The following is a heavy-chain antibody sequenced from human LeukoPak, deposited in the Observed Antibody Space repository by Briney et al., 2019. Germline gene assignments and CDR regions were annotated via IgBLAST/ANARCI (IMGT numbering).Heavy chain of an antibody. Sequence: GGSLRLSCAASGFTFSDYYMSWIRQAPGKGLEWVSYISSSGSTIYYADSVKGRFTISRDNAKNSLYLQMNSLRAEDTAVYYCASELPGIAAAGTVDYWGQGTLVTVSS. CDR1: GFTFSDYY. J-gene: IGHJ4*02. V-gene: IGHV3-11*01. CDR2: ISSSGSTI. CDR3: ASELPGIAAAGTVDY. D-gene: IGHD6-13*01.